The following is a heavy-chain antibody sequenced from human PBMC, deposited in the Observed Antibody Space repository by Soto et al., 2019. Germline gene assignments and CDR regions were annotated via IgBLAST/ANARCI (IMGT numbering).Heavy chain of an antibody. CDR3: ASSRVGATFLSFDY. CDR2: ISNDGSNK. Sequence: GGSLRLSCAASGFSFSTYGMHWVRQAPGKGLEWVAFISNDGSNKYYADSVKGRFTISRDNSKNTLYLQMNSLRAEDTAVYYCASSRVGATFLSFDYWGQGALVTVSS. CDR1: GFSFSTYG. J-gene: IGHJ4*02. V-gene: IGHV3-30*03. D-gene: IGHD1-26*01.